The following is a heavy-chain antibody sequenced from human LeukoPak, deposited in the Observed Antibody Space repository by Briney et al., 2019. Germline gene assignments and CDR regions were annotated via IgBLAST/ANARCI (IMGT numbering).Heavy chain of an antibody. Sequence: PSETLSLTCTVSGGSISSYYWSWIRQPPGKGLEWIGYIYYSGSTNYNPSLKSRATISVDTSKNPFSLKLSSVTAADTAVYYCAREVKSGSYTSYYYYYMDVWGKGTTVTVSS. J-gene: IGHJ6*03. D-gene: IGHD1-26*01. CDR2: IYYSGST. CDR1: GGSISSYY. V-gene: IGHV4-59*01. CDR3: AREVKSGSYTSYYYYYMDV.